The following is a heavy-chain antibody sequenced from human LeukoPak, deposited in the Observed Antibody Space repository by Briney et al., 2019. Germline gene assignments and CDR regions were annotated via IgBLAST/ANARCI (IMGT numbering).Heavy chain of an antibody. D-gene: IGHD4-17*01. CDR3: AKYADSLFSDY. CDR2: ISDRGHST. Sequence: PGGSLRLSCAASGFNFTQYAMNWVRQARGKGLEWLSLISDRGHSTYYADSVKGRFTISRDNSKNTLYLQMDSLRADDTAVYYCAKYADSLFSDYWGQGTLVTVSS. CDR1: GFNFTQYA. V-gene: IGHV3-23*01. J-gene: IGHJ4*02.